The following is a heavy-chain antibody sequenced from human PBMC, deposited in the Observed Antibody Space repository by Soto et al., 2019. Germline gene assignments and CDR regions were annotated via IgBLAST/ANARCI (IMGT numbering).Heavy chain of an antibody. CDR1: GFTVSSNY. D-gene: IGHD6-13*01. J-gene: IGHJ4*02. CDR2: IYSGGST. Sequence: PGGSLRLCCAASGFTVSSNYMSWVRQAPGKGLEWVSVIYSGGSTYYADSVKGRFTISRDNSKNTLYLQMNSLRAEDTAVYYCAGALVISPYSSSWYYFDYWGQGTLVTVSS. CDR3: AGALVISPYSSSWYYFDY. V-gene: IGHV3-53*01.